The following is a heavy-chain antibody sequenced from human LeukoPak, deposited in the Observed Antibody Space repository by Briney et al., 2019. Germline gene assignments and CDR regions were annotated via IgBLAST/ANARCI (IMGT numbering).Heavy chain of an antibody. Sequence: SETLSLTCTVSGGSISSSSYYWGWIRQPPGKGLEWIGSIYYSGSTYYNPSLKSRVTISVDTSKNQFSLKLSSVTAADTAVYYCARDSGYSYGYYRWFDPWGQGTLVTVSS. J-gene: IGHJ5*02. V-gene: IGHV4-39*07. CDR3: ARDSGYSYGYYRWFDP. CDR1: GGSISSSSYY. D-gene: IGHD5-18*01. CDR2: IYYSGST.